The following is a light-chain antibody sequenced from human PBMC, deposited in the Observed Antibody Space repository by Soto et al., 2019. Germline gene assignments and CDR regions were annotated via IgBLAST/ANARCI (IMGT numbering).Light chain of an antibody. V-gene: IGKV1-39*01. J-gene: IGKJ2*01. CDR1: QSISDH. Sequence: DIQMTQSPSALSAAVGDRVTITCRPSQSISDHLNWYQQKPGEAPKLLIYVASSLQSDVPTTFSASGSWTDYTLTISGLQAAEFATYFCQQSYSTPYTFGRGNMLEIK. CDR2: VAS. CDR3: QQSYSTPYT.